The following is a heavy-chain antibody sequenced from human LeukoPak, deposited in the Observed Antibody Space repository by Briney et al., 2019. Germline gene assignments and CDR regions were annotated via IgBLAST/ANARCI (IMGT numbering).Heavy chain of an antibody. Sequence: PSETLSLTCTVSGGSITSTSFYWGWMRQPPGKGLEWIGEIYHSGSTNYNPSLKSRVTISVDKSNNQFSLRLNSVTAADTAVYYCARNAGNSDVDYWGQGTLVTVSS. D-gene: IGHD4-23*01. V-gene: IGHV4-61*05. CDR1: GGSITSTSFY. J-gene: IGHJ4*02. CDR3: ARNAGNSDVDY. CDR2: IYHSGST.